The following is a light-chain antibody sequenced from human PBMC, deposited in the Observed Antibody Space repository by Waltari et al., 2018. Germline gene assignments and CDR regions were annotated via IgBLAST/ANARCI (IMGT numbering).Light chain of an antibody. CDR3: QQYNNWPPWT. Sequence: EIVMTQSPATLSVSPGERATLSCRASQSVRNNCVWYQQKPGQAPRLLIYGASTRVTGSPARFSGSGSGTEFTLTISSLQSEDFAVYYCQQYNNWPPWTFGQGTKVEIK. J-gene: IGKJ1*01. CDR2: GAS. CDR1: QSVRNN. V-gene: IGKV3-15*01.